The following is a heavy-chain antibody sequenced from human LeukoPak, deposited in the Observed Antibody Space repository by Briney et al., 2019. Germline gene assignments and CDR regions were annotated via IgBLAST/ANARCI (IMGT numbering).Heavy chain of an antibody. CDR3: ARASSGYQGDY. Sequence: GGSLRLSCAASGFTFDDYAMHWVRQAPGKGLEWVSGISWNSGSIGYADSVKGRFTISRDNAKNSLYLQMNSLRAEDTAVYYCARASSGYQGDYWGQGTLVTVSS. CDR2: ISWNSGSI. D-gene: IGHD3-22*01. CDR1: GFTFDDYA. V-gene: IGHV3-9*01. J-gene: IGHJ4*02.